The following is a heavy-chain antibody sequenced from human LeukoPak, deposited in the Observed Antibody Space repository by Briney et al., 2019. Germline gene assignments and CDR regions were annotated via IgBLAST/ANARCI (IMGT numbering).Heavy chain of an antibody. CDR2: IYYNGGT. V-gene: IGHV4-59*12. J-gene: IGHJ5*02. CDR3: ARVFSRPLRFLEWDPKPRNWFDP. D-gene: IGHD3-3*01. Sequence: PSETLSLTCTVSGGSISSYYWSWIRQPPGKGLEWVGYIYYNGGTNYNPSLKSRVTISVDTSKNQFSLKLSSVTAADTAVYYCARVFSRPLRFLEWDPKPRNWFDPWGQGTLVTVSS. CDR1: GGSISSYY.